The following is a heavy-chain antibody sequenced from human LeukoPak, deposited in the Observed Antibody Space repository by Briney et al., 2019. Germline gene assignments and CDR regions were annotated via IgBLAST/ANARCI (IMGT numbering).Heavy chain of an antibody. J-gene: IGHJ4*02. CDR1: GFIFSNYV. CDR3: AKDQRPDSGYDIDS. CDR2: IGASGGTT. D-gene: IGHD5-12*01. V-gene: IGHV3-23*01. Sequence: GGSLRLSCAASGFIFSNYVMSWVRQAPGKGLEWVSGIGASGGTTYYVDSVKGRFTISRDNSNNTLYLQMNSLRAEDTALYYCAKDQRPDSGYDIDSWGQGTLVTVSS.